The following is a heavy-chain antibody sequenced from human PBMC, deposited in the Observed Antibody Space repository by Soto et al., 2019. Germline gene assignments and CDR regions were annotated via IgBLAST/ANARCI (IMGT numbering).Heavy chain of an antibody. D-gene: IGHD1-26*01. V-gene: IGHV2-5*02. J-gene: IGHJ5*02. CDR3: AHNVIDCPTTDCLTWFDP. CDR1: GFSLTTRAVG. CDR2: IYWDDDK. Sequence: QITLKESGPPLVKPTETLTLTCTFSGFSLTTRAVGVGWIRQPPGKALEWLALIYWDDDKRYSPSLESRLTVTKDTSKNPVVLTMTNVDPVDTATYFCAHNVIDCPTTDCLTWFDPWGQGTLVTVSS.